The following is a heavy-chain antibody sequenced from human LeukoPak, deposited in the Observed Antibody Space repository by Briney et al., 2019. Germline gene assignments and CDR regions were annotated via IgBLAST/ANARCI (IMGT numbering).Heavy chain of an antibody. CDR1: GFTFSTYA. D-gene: IGHD3-22*01. J-gene: IGHJ3*02. CDR3: VFHYDSNGYYYPDVFDI. Sequence: GGSLRLSCSASGFTFSTYAMHWVRQAPGKGLEYVSAISINGGSTNYADSVKGRFIISGDNSKNTLYLQMSSLRAEDTAVCYCVFHYDSNGYYYPDVFDIWGQGTMVTVSS. V-gene: IGHV3-64D*09. CDR2: ISINGGST.